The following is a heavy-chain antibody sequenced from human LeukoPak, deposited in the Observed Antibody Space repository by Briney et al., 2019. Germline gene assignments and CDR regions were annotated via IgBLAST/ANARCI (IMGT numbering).Heavy chain of an antibody. J-gene: IGHJ2*01. V-gene: IGHV3-53*01. CDR2: IYSGGST. CDR1: GFTVSSNY. CDR3: AQSGRYWYFDL. Sequence: GGSLRLSCAASGFTVSSNYMSWVRQAPGKGLEWVSVIYSGGSTYYADSVKGRFTISRDNSKNTLYLQMNSLRAEDTAVYYCAQSGRYWYFDLWGRGTLATVSS. D-gene: IGHD3-10*01.